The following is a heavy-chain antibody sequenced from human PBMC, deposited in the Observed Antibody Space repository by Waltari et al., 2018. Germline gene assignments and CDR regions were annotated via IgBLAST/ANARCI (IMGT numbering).Heavy chain of an antibody. J-gene: IGHJ6*02. V-gene: IGHV4-34*02. CDR1: GGSFNGFF. Sequence: QVQLQQWGAGLLKPSETLSLTCAISGGSFNGFFSTWIRKAPGKGLEWIGEIDHRGNTNYDPSLKSRVSISADASKNQFSLSLTSVTAADTAVYYCARVKGITMMVVIRYGMDVWGQGTTVTVSS. D-gene: IGHD3-22*01. CDR3: ARVKGITMMVVIRYGMDV. CDR2: IDHRGNT.